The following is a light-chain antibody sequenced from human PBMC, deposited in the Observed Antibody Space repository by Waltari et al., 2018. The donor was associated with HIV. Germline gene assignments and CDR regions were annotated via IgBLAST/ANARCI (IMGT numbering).Light chain of an antibody. CDR2: QDS. V-gene: IGLV3-1*01. Sequence: SNDLTQPPSVSVSPGQTATITCSQNKLGGNYTYWYQQKPGQSPVLVIYQDSKRPSGIPERFSGSNSGNTATLTIAGTQTVDEADYYCQAWDNSTAYVFGTGTKVTVL. CDR1: KLGGNY. J-gene: IGLJ1*01. CDR3: QAWDNSTAYV.